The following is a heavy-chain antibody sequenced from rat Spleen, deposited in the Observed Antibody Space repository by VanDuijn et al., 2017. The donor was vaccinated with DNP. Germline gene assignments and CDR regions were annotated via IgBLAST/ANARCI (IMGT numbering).Heavy chain of an antibody. Sequence: EVQLVESGGGLVQPGRSLKLSCAASGFTFSDYYMAWVRQAPTKGLEWVATISTSGSRTYYPDSVKGRFTISRDNAKSSLYLQMNSLKSEDTATYYCARRTTEGIAGYWYFDFWGPGTMVTVSS. CDR2: ISTSGSRT. J-gene: IGHJ1*01. CDR1: GFTFSDYY. CDR3: ARRTTEGIAGYWYFDF. V-gene: IGHV5S23*01. D-gene: IGHD1-11*01.